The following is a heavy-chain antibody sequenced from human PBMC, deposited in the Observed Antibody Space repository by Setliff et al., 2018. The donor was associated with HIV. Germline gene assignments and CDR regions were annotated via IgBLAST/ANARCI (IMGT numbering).Heavy chain of an antibody. J-gene: IGHJ6*03. Sequence: PGGSLRRSCTAHGFNFMFFAMSWVRRAQGKGLEWVSGISGSNSRTDYVDSVKGRLTISRDKSKNTLYLQLNSLRAEDTAVYYCAKHECSGGCYYYMDVWGKGIMVTVS. V-gene: IGHV3-23*01. D-gene: IGHD2-15*01. CDR3: AKHECSGGCYYYMDV. CDR2: ISGSNSRT. CDR1: GFNFMFFA.